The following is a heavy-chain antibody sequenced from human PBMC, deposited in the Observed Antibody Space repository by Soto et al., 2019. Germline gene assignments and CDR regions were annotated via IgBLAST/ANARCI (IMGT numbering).Heavy chain of an antibody. D-gene: IGHD1-26*01. V-gene: IGHV1-69*13. CDR3: ARPSRYSGPYYFDY. CDR2: ISANIGTA. CDR1: AYTFTSYG. Sequence: GASVKVSCKASAYTFTSYGITWVRQAPGQGLEWVGGISANIGTANYAQKYQGRVTMTADESTSTAYMELSSLRSEDTAVYYCARPSRYSGPYYFDYWGQGTLVTVSS. J-gene: IGHJ4*02.